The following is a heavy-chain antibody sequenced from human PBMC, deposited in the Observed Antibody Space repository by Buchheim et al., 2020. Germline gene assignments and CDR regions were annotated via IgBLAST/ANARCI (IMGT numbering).Heavy chain of an antibody. D-gene: IGHD4-11*01. CDR1: GFSFSTYD. V-gene: IGHV3-30*18. CDR3: AKMYGNNYADDGMDV. J-gene: IGHJ6*02. CDR2: ISYDGSDK. Sequence: QVQLVESGGGLVKPGGSLRLSCAASGFSFSTYDMPWVRQAPGKGLEWVALISYDGSDKYYADYVKGRFAISRDNSKNTLYLQMNSLRAEDTAVYYCAKMYGNNYADDGMDVWGQGT.